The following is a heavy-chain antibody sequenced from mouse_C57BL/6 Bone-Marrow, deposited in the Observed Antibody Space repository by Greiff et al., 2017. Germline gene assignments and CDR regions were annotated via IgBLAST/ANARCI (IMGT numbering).Heavy chain of an antibody. CDR1: GFNIKGDY. CDR2: IDPENGDT. CDR3: TTDYGSSPDY. Sequence: EVQLQQSGAELVRPGASVKLSCTASGFNIKGDYMHWVKQRPEQGLEWIGWIDPENGDTEYASKFQGKATITADTSSNTAYLQLSSLTSEDTAVYYCTTDYGSSPDYWGQGTTLTVSS. V-gene: IGHV14-4*01. D-gene: IGHD1-1*01. J-gene: IGHJ2*01.